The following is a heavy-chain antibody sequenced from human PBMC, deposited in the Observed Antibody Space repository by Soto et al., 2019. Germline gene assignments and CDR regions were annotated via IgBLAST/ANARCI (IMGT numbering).Heavy chain of an antibody. CDR1: GGSISSGGYS. CDR2: IYHSGST. J-gene: IGHJ4*02. Sequence: SETLSLTCAVSGGSISSGGYSWSWIRQPPGKGLEWIGYIYHSGSTYYNPSLKSRVTISVDRSKNQFSLKLSSVTAADTAVYYCARGNGYYYGSGSSSYYFDYWGQGTLVTAPQ. CDR3: ARGNGYYYGSGSSSYYFDY. V-gene: IGHV4-30-2*01. D-gene: IGHD3-10*01.